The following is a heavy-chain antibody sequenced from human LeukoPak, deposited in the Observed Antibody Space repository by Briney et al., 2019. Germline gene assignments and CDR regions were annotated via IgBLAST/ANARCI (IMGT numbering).Heavy chain of an antibody. V-gene: IGHV3-30*04. CDR1: GFIFSTYS. D-gene: IGHD5-18*01. J-gene: IGHJ4*02. Sequence: GRSLRLSCAASGFIFSTYSMHWVRQAPGRGLEWVSVISYDGSIKYYADSVKGRFTISRDSSKNTLYLQMSSLRAEDTAVYYCASTRDTATNNFDYWGRGTLVTVSS. CDR2: ISYDGSIK. CDR3: ASTRDTATNNFDY.